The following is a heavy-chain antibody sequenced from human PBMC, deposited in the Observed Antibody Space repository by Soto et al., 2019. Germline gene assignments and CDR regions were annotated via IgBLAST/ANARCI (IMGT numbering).Heavy chain of an antibody. CDR1: GFTFSTYG. CDR3: VSLPTVTGGW. CDR2: IWYDGSKK. Sequence: QVQLVESGGGVVQPGRSLRLSCAASGFTFSTYGMHWVRQAPDKGLEWVAVIWYDGSKKYYADSVKGRFTIFRDNSKNTLYLQMDSLRAEDTAVYYCVSLPTVTGGWWGQGTLVTVSS. V-gene: IGHV3-33*01. D-gene: IGHD4-17*01. J-gene: IGHJ4*02.